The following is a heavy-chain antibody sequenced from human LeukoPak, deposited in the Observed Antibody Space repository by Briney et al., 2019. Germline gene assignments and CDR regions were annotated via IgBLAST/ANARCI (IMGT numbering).Heavy chain of an antibody. CDR3: TRESGAFSPFGF. J-gene: IGHJ4*02. Sequence: SGTLSLTCAVSGGSITTTNWWSWVRQPPGKGLEWIGEVHLSGATNYNPSLESRVSMSIDKSKNHLSLELTSVTAADTAIYYCTRESGAFSPFGFWGQGTLLTVSS. CDR2: VHLSGAT. D-gene: IGHD1-26*01. V-gene: IGHV4-4*02. CDR1: GGSITTTNW.